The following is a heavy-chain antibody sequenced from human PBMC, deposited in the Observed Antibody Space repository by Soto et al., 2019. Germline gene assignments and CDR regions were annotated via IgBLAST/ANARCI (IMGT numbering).Heavy chain of an antibody. V-gene: IGHV1-18*01. Sequence: ASVKVSCKASGYTFTTYDISWVRQAPGQGLEWMGRISTYNGNTNYPQSLQGRLTLTTDTSTTTAYMELRSLRSDDTAVYYCASGWFGEFVYYFDYWGQGTLVTVSS. CDR2: ISTYNGNT. J-gene: IGHJ4*02. D-gene: IGHD3-10*01. CDR3: ASGWFGEFVYYFDY. CDR1: GYTFTTYD.